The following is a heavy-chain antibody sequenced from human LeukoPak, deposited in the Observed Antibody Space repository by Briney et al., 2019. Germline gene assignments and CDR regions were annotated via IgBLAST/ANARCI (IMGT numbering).Heavy chain of an antibody. CDR2: IKQDGSEK. D-gene: IGHD4-17*01. V-gene: IGHV3-7*01. J-gene: IGHJ4*02. CDR1: GFTFSSCW. CDR3: ARPDYGDYVYSLDY. Sequence: GGSLRLSCAASGFTFSSCWMSWVRQAPGKGLEWVANIKQDGSEKYYVDSVKGRFTISRDNAKNSLYLRMNSLRAEDTAVYYCARPDYGDYVYSLDYWGQGTLVTVSS.